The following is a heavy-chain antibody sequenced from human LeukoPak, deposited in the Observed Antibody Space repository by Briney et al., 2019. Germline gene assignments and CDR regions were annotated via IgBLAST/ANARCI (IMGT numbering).Heavy chain of an antibody. D-gene: IGHD3-10*01. CDR2: IASKTDGGAT. J-gene: IGHJ4*02. CDR3: TTGIRGD. CDR1: GLTVTNAW. V-gene: IGHV3-15*07. Sequence: GGSLRLSCSASGLTVTNAWMNWVRQAPGEGLDWVGRIASKTDGGATDYAAPVKGRFTISRDDSKNTLNLQMDSLKTEDTAVYYCTTGIRGDWGQGTLVTVSS.